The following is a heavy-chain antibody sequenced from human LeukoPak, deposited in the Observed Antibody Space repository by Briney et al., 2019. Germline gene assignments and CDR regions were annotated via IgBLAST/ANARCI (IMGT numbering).Heavy chain of an antibody. D-gene: IGHD6-19*01. CDR1: GDSVSINSAA. CDR3: ARSPSPYSSGWYFDY. CDR2: TYQRSKWYN. Sequence: SQTLSLTCAISGDSVSINSAAWNWIRKSPSRGLKWLGRTYQRSKWYNDYAVSVKSRITINPDISKNQFSLQLNSVTPEDTAVYYCARSPSPYSSGWYFDYWGQGTLVTVSS. V-gene: IGHV6-1*01. J-gene: IGHJ4*02.